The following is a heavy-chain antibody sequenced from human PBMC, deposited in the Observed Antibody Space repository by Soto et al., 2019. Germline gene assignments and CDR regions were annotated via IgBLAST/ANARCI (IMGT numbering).Heavy chain of an antibody. J-gene: IGHJ6*02. CDR2: IYHSGST. CDR1: GCSISSGGYS. CDR3: ARGEDYYYGMDV. Sequence: PXETLSLTCAVAGCSISSGGYSWSWIRQPPGKGLEWIGYIYHSGSTYYNPSLKSRVTISVDRSKNQFSLKLSSVTAADTAVYYCARGEDYYYGMDVWGQGTTVTVSS. V-gene: IGHV4-30-2*01.